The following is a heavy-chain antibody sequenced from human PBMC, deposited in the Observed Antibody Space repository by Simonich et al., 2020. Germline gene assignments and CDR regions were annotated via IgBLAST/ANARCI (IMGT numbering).Heavy chain of an antibody. CDR3: ARWAFSSSYFDY. D-gene: IGHD6-6*01. Sequence: QLQLQESGPGLVKPSETLSLTCTVSGGSLSSSSYYWGWIRQPPGKGLGWIGSIYYSGRTYYNPSLKRRVTISVDTSKNQFSLKLSSVTAADTAVYYCARWAFSSSYFDYWGQGTLVTVSS. V-gene: IGHV4-39*01. CDR1: GGSLSSSSYY. CDR2: IYYSGRT. J-gene: IGHJ4*02.